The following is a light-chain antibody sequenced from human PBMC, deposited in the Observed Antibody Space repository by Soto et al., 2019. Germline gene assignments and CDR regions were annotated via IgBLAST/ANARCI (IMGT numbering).Light chain of an antibody. CDR3: QQSYSTP. CDR1: QSISSY. J-gene: IGKJ3*01. CDR2: AAS. Sequence: DLQMTQSPSSLSASVGDRVTITCRASQSISSYLNWYQQKPGKAPKLLIYAASSLQSGVPSRFSGSGSGTDFTLTISSLLPEDFATYYCQQSYSTPFGPGTKVDIK. V-gene: IGKV1-39*01.